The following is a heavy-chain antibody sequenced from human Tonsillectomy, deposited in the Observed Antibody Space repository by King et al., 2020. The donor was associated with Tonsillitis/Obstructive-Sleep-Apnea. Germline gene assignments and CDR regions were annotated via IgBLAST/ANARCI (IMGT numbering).Heavy chain of an antibody. J-gene: IGHJ4*02. Sequence: VQLVESGGGLIQPGGSLRLSCAVSGFTVSSNYMRWVRQAPGKGLEWVSDIYSDGSTYYADSVKGRFTISRDNSKNTLDLQMNRLRADDTAVYYCARAGYSGYIGYFDYWGQGTLVTVSS. D-gene: IGHD5-12*01. V-gene: IGHV3-53*01. CDR3: ARAGYSGYIGYFDY. CDR1: GFTVSSNY. CDR2: IYSDGST.